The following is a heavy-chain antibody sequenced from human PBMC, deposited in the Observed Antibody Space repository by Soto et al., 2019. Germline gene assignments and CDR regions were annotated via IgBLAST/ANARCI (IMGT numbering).Heavy chain of an antibody. CDR2: ISGTAGRT. CDR1: GFIFTKNA. V-gene: IGHV3-23*01. Sequence: LRLSCAASGFIFTKNAMTWVRQAPGKGLEWLSGISGTAGRTYYADSVKGRFTISRDTSKNTVYLQMNSLRAEDTAIYYCGGRTVSSSWNVEGWGRGTMVTVYS. CDR3: GGRTVSSSWNVEG. J-gene: IGHJ6*02. D-gene: IGHD4-4*01.